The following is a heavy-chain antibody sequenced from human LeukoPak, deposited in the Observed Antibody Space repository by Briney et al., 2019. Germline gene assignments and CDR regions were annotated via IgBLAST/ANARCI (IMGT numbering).Heavy chain of an antibody. CDR3: ARRRAVAGTWYFDL. CDR1: GGSFSAYY. Sequence: PSETLSLTCAVYGGSFSAYYWSWSRQPPGKGLEWIGEINHSGSTNYNPSLKSRVTISVDTSKNQFSLKLSSVTAADTAVYYCARRRAVAGTWYFDLWGRGTLATVSS. J-gene: IGHJ2*01. D-gene: IGHD6-19*01. CDR2: INHSGST. V-gene: IGHV4-34*01.